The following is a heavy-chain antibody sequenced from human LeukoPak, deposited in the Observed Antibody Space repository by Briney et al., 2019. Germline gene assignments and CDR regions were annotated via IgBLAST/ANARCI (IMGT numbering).Heavy chain of an antibody. CDR3: ARVADSSSWPNWFDP. V-gene: IGHV1-18*04. CDR2: ISAYNGNT. J-gene: IGHJ5*02. CDR1: GYTFTGYY. Sequence: ASVKVSCKASGYTFTGYYMHWVRQAPGQGLEWMGWISAYNGNTNYAQKLQGRVTMTTDTSTSTAYMELRSLRSDDTAVYYCARVADSSSWPNWFDPWGQGTLVTVSS. D-gene: IGHD6-13*01.